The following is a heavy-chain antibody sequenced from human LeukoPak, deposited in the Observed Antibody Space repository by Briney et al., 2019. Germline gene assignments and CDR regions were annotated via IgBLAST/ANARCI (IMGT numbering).Heavy chain of an antibody. D-gene: IGHD1-26*01. V-gene: IGHV3-30*02. Sequence: QPGGSLRLSCAASGFTFSSYGMHWVRQAPGKGLEWVAFIRFDGDNKYYADSVKGRFTISRDISKNTLYLQMNSPRAEDTAVYYCAKEHSGSYFDYWGQGTLVTVSS. CDR1: GFTFSSYG. J-gene: IGHJ4*02. CDR3: AKEHSGSYFDY. CDR2: IRFDGDNK.